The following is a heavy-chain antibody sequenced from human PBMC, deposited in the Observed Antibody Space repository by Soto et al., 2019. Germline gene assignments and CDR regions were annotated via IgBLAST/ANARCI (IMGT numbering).Heavy chain of an antibody. CDR3: ARAQAAQFDP. CDR2: INSDGSST. Sequence: GTLSVSCAPCRFTFNSYWMHWVRQAPGKGLVWVSRINSDGSSTSYADSVKGRFTISRDNAKNTLYLQMNSLRAEDTAVYYCARAQAAQFDPWGQGT. D-gene: IGHD6-6*01. J-gene: IGHJ5*02. V-gene: IGHV3-74*01. CDR1: RFTFNSYW.